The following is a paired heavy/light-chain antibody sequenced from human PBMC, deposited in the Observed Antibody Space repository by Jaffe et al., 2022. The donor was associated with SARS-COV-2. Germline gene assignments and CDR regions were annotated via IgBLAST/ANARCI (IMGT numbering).Heavy chain of an antibody. CDR3: ARANHVSTGFHGTLNGAIGPPDNWFDP. CDR2: IHYSGNT. J-gene: IGHJ5*02. V-gene: IGHV4-39*01. CDR1: GDSISGNSYN. D-gene: IGHD2-2*01. Sequence: QLQLQESGPGLVKPSETLSLRCTVSGDSISGNSYNWGWIRQPPGKGLEWIGSIHYSGNTYSNPSLKSRVTISVDTSKNQFSLKMTSVTAADTAVYYCARANHVSTGFHGTLNGAIGPPDNWFDPWGQGIPVTVSS.
Light chain of an antibody. CDR3: QAWDSNTVV. CDR1: NLGNTF. J-gene: IGLJ3*02. V-gene: IGLV3-1*01. CDR2: QNT. Sequence: SYEVTQPPSVSVSPGQTASITCSGDNLGNTFACWYQQKPGQSPVLVIYQNTKRPSGIPERFSGSNSGNTATLTISGTQAMDEADYYCQAWDSNTVVFGGGTKLTVL.